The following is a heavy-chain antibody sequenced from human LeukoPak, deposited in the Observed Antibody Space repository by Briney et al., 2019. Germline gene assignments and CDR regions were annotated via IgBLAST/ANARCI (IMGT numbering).Heavy chain of an antibody. CDR2: ISSSGNNI. V-gene: IGHV3-21*01. CDR3: ARDGVRGFTATTPFDY. CDR1: GITLSSYS. D-gene: IGHD4-17*01. Sequence: GGSLRLSCAASGITLSSYSMNWVRQAPGKGLEWVSSISSSGNNIYYADSVKGRFTISRANAKNSLSLQMNSLRVEDTAVYYCARDGVRGFTATTPFDYWGPGTLVTVSS. J-gene: IGHJ4*02.